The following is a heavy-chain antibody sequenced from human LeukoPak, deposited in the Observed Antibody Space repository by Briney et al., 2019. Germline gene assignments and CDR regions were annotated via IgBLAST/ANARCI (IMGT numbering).Heavy chain of an antibody. CDR2: IYYSGST. D-gene: IGHD5-18*01. V-gene: IGHV4-59*01. CDR3: ARGGLWSSSGLDY. Sequence: TASETLSLTCTVSGGSISSYYWSWIRQPPGKGLEWIGYIYYSGSTNYNPSLKSRVTISVDTSKNQFSLKLSSVTAADTAVYYCARGGLWSSSGLDYWDQGTLVTVSS. J-gene: IGHJ4*02. CDR1: GGSISSYY.